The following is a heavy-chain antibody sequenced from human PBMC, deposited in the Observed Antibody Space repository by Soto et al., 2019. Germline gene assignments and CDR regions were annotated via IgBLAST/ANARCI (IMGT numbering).Heavy chain of an antibody. CDR2: IYYSGST. Sequence: QVQLQESGPGLVKPSQTLSLTCTVSGGSISSGDDYWTWIRQPPGKGLEWIGYIYYSGSTYYNPYLKSRVTISVDTSKNPFSLKLSSVTAADTAVYYCARTMVRGVPIDYWGQGTLVTVSS. D-gene: IGHD3-10*01. CDR3: ARTMVRGVPIDY. V-gene: IGHV4-30-4*01. J-gene: IGHJ4*02. CDR1: GGSISSGDDY.